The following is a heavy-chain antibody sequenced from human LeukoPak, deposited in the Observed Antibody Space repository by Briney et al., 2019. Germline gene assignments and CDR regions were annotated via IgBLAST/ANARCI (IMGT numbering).Heavy chain of an antibody. J-gene: IGHJ4*02. CDR1: GGSISTYY. D-gene: IGHD4-11*01. V-gene: IGHV4-59*08. CDR2: IYYSGNS. CDR3: ARHHASFYSNQLFEY. Sequence: KPSETLSLTCSVSGGSISTYYWSWIRQPPGKGLEWIGDIYYSGNSNSNPSLKSRVTISVDTSKNQFSLRLRSVTAADTAVYYCARHHASFYSNQLFEYWGQGILVTVSS.